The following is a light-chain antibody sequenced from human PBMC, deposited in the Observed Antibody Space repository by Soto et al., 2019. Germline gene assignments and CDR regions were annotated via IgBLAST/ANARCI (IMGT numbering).Light chain of an antibody. CDR3: SSYTSRSTPV. V-gene: IGLV2-14*01. CDR1: SSDVGTYKY. J-gene: IGLJ2*01. CDR2: EVS. Sequence: QSALTQPASVSGSPGQSITISCTGTSSDVGTYKYVSWYQQHPGKAPKLMIYEVSNRPSGVSNRFSGSKSGNTASLTIYGLQAEDEADYYCSSYTSRSTPVFGGGTKLTVL.